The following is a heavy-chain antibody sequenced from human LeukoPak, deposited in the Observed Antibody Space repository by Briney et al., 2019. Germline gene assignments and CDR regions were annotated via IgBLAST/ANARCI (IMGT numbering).Heavy chain of an antibody. CDR3: ARDDYAAAGGSAFVLFDY. CDR1: GFIFRDYY. D-gene: IGHD4/OR15-4a*01. Sequence: GVTLRLFCAASGFIFRDYYMIWVRQASGKGREWGAYITDSGDPTTYTDAVGGRFTISRDNVKHSVFLQMNSHIVEDTAVYLCARDDYAAAGGSAFVLFDYWGQGSLVAVSS. J-gene: IGHJ4*02. CDR2: ITDSGDPT. V-gene: IGHV3-11*01.